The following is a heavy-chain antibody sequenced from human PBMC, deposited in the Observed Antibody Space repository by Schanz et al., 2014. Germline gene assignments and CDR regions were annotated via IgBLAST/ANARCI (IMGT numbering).Heavy chain of an antibody. D-gene: IGHD3-16*01. CDR1: GFTFSNHA. Sequence: EVQLVESGGGVVRPGGSLRLSCAASGFTFSNHALSWVRQAPGKGLEWVSGMSGSGSTADYADSVKGRFTISRDNSRKTLYLQMNSLRADDTAVYYCAKDLYNYGSFDSWGQGTLVTVSS. J-gene: IGHJ5*01. CDR2: MSGSGSTA. V-gene: IGHV3-23*04. CDR3: AKDLYNYGSFDS.